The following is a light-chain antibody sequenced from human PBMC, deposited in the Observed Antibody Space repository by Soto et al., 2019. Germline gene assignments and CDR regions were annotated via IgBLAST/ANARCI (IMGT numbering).Light chain of an antibody. J-gene: IGKJ2*01. CDR3: QQSYSTPYT. CDR1: QSITTY. V-gene: IGKV1-39*01. CDR2: GAS. Sequence: DIQMTQSPSSLSASVGDRVTITYRASQSITTYLNWYQHKPGKAPKLLIYGASNLQSGVPSRFSGSGSGTDFTLTISSLQPEDFATYYCQQSYSTPYTFGQGTKLEIK.